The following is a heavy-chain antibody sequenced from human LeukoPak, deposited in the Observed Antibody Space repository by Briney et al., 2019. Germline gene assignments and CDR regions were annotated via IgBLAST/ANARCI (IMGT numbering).Heavy chain of an antibody. V-gene: IGHV4-39*07. CDR1: GGSISSSSYY. CDR3: ARVPFDSSGWYKFDY. Sequence: SETLSLTCTVSGGSISSSSYYWGWIRQPPGKGLEWIGSIYYSGSTYYNPSLKSRVTISVDTSKNQFSLKLSSVTAADTAVYYCARVPFDSSGWYKFDYWGQGTLVTVSS. CDR2: IYYSGST. J-gene: IGHJ4*02. D-gene: IGHD6-19*01.